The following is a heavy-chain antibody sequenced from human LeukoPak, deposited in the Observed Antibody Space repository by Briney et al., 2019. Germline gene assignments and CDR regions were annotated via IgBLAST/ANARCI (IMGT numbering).Heavy chain of an antibody. CDR3: ATTRPYGTTWAGAFED. CDR1: GFILSSHG. Sequence: PGGSLRLSCAASGFILSSHGMSWVRQASGKRLEWASTVTSRGGTDYTDSVKGRFIISRDNSKNTLLLQMNSLRAEDTAVYYCATTRPYGTTWAGAFEDWGQGTPVTVSS. J-gene: IGHJ4*01. V-gene: IGHV3-23*01. D-gene: IGHD6-19*01. CDR2: VTSRGGT.